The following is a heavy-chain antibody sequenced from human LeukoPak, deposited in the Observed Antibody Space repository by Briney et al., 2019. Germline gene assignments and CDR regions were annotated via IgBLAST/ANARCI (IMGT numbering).Heavy chain of an antibody. CDR2: TKPKSGAT. Sequence: ASVKVSCKASGYTFTDHYIHWVRQAPGQGLEWMGWTKPKSGATNYAQKFQGRVTMTRDTSIGTAYMELTRLRSDDSAVFYCARSVIPSYYHDSSGRDAFDVWGQGTMVTVSS. CDR3: ARSVIPSYYHDSSGRDAFDV. J-gene: IGHJ3*01. V-gene: IGHV1-2*02. D-gene: IGHD3-22*01. CDR1: GYTFTDHY.